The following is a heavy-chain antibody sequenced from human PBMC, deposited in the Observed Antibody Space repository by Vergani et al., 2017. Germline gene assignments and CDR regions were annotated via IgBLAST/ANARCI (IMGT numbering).Heavy chain of an antibody. CDR2: IRSKAYGGTT. Sequence: EVQLVESGGGLVQPGRSLRLSCTASGFTFGDYAMSWVRLAPGKGLEWVGFIRSKAYGGTTEYAASVKGRFTISRDDSKSIAYLQMNSLKTEDTAVYYCTRDCSGGSCYYYYYGMDVWGQGTTVTVSS. CDR3: TRDCSGGSCYYYYYGMDV. CDR1: GFTFGDYA. V-gene: IGHV3-49*04. D-gene: IGHD2-15*01. J-gene: IGHJ6*02.